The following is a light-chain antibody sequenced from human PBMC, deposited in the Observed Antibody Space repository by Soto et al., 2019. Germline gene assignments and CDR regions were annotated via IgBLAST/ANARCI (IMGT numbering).Light chain of an antibody. CDR1: SGDITDNKY. V-gene: IGLV2-8*01. J-gene: IGLJ2*01. CDR3: SSSAGSNNLGV. CDR2: EIN. Sequence: QSALTQPPSASGSPGQSVTISCTGTSGDITDNKYVSWFQQHPGKAPKLLIYEINKRPSGVPHRFSGSKSGNTASLTVSGLQADDEADYYCSSSAGSNNLGVFGGGTKLTVL.